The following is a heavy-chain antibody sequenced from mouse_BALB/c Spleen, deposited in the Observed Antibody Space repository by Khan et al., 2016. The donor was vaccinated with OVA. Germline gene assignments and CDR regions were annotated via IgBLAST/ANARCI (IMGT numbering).Heavy chain of an antibody. V-gene: IGHV1-76*01. CDR1: GYTFTSYW. Sequence: QVQLKESGGDLVRPGASVKLSCKTSGYTFTSYWIHWVKQRSGQGLEWIARIYPGTGSTYYNEKFKGKATLTADNSSSTAYMQLSSLKSEDSADYLCARGGGYGYFFAYWGQGTMVTVSA. J-gene: IGHJ3*01. CDR3: ARGGGYGYFFAY. CDR2: IYPGTGST. D-gene: IGHD2-2*01.